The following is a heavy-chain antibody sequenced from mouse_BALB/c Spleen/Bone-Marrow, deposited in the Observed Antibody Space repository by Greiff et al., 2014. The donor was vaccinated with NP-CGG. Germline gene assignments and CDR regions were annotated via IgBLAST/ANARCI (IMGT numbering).Heavy chain of an antibody. CDR1: GDSITSGY. J-gene: IGHJ4*01. CDR3: ARFYYDYPYYSMDY. D-gene: IGHD2-4*01. Sequence: VQLQQSGPSLVKPSQTLSLTCSATGDSITSGYWNWIRKFPGNKIEYMGHISYSGITYYNPSLKSLISISRDTSKNQYYLKLNSVTTEDTATYYCARFYYDYPYYSMDYWGQGTSVTVSS. CDR2: ISYSGIT. V-gene: IGHV3-8*02.